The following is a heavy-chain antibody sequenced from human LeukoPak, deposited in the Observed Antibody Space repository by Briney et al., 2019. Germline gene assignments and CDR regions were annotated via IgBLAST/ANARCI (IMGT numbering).Heavy chain of an antibody. CDR1: GFTFSDFT. J-gene: IGHJ4*02. CDR3: ARAYCTGGTCFKDY. V-gene: IGHV3-30-3*01. D-gene: IGHD2-8*02. CDR2: ISYDGGIQ. Sequence: GGSLRLSCAASGFTFSDFTLHWVRQAPGKGLEWLSYISYDGGIQYYADSVKGRFSISRDNSKNTLYLQLNSLRTEDTALYYCARAYCTGGTCFKDYWGQGTLVTVSS.